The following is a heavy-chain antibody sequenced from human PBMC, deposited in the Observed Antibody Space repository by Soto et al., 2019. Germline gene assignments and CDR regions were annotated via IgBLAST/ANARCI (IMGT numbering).Heavy chain of an antibody. Sequence: QVQLVQSGAAVMKPGSSVKVYCKASGGSLSYNAFSWVRQAPGKGLEWLGGIVTVFGTANHAQKFECRVTITADESTSTAYMELSSLRVEDTAVYYCARNGAYSSSQFGMDVWGQGTTVTVSS. CDR1: GGSLSYNA. V-gene: IGHV1-69*01. D-gene: IGHD6-13*01. J-gene: IGHJ6*02. CDR3: ARNGAYSSSQFGMDV. CDR2: IVTVFGTA.